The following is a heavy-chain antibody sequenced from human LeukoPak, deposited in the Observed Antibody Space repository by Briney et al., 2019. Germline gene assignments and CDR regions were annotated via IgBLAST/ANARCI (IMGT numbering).Heavy chain of an antibody. V-gene: IGHV1-2*02. CDR2: INPNSGGT. J-gene: IGHJ4*02. CDR1: GYTFTGHY. Sequence: GASVKVSCKASGYTFTGHYMHWVRQAPGQGLEWMGWINPNSGGTNYAQKFQGRVTMTRDTSISTVYMELSRLRSDDTAVYYCARVGYSSSSGARLWGQGTLVTVSS. D-gene: IGHD6-6*01. CDR3: ARVGYSSSSGARL.